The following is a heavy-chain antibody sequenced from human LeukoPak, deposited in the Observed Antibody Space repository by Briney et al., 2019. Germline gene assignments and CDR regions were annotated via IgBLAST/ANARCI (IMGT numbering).Heavy chain of an antibody. CDR3: TRGYGSGSYYGY. CDR1: GGSIRSSYYY. D-gene: IGHD3-10*01. J-gene: IGHJ4*02. Sequence: SETLSLTCTVSGGSIRSSYYYWGWIRQPPGKGLEWIGSIYDSGSTYYNPSLKSRVTISVDTSKNQFSLKLSSMTAADTAVYYCTRGYGSGSYYGYWGQGTLVTVSS. V-gene: IGHV4-39*01. CDR2: IYDSGST.